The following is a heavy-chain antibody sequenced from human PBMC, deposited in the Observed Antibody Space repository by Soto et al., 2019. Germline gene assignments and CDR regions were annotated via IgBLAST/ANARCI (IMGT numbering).Heavy chain of an antibody. J-gene: IGHJ3*02. CDR1: GFIFGNYM. CDR3: APHVHCSGGSCHYDAFDI. Sequence: EVQLLESGGGLVQPGASLRLSCAVSGFIFGNYMMTWVRQAPGKGLEWVSTIRDGGESTYYADSVKGRFTISRDNSKNTMYLQMDSGGVEDTAVYYCAPHVHCSGGSCHYDAFDIRGKGTMVTVSS. CDR2: IRDGGEST. D-gene: IGHD2-15*01. V-gene: IGHV3-23*01.